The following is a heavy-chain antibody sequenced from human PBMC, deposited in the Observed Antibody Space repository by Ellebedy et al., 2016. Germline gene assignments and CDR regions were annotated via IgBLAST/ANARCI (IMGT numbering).Heavy chain of an antibody. CDR3: VRRELSCSDAVCGGWAFDI. Sequence: SETLSLTCTVSGGSISGGHYWSWIRQHPVKGLEWIGYIYYSGSTYYNPSLKSRVTISVDPSKNQFSLTLSSVTAADTAVYYCVRRELSCSDAVCGGWAFDIWGQGTMVTVSS. D-gene: IGHD2-15*01. CDR1: GGSISGGHY. J-gene: IGHJ3*02. CDR2: IYYSGST. V-gene: IGHV4-31*03.